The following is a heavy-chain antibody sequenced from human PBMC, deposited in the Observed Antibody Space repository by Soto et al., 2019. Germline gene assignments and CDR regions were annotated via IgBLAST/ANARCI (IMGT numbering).Heavy chain of an antibody. V-gene: IGHV1-46*01. Sequence: ASVKVSCKASGYKFTTYFIHWVRQAPGQGLEWMGMIHPSGDTGYGQKFRGRVTMTIDTSTTTAYMELRNLTSEHTAIYFSVRGYCTTTPCSGDFQHWGQGTLVTV. J-gene: IGHJ1*01. CDR2: IHPSGDT. CDR3: VRGYCTTTPCSGDFQH. CDR1: GYKFTTYF. D-gene: IGHD2-8*01.